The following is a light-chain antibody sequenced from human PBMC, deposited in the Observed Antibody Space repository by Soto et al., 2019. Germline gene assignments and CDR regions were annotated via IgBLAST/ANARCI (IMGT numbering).Light chain of an antibody. CDR1: QSVSNN. CDR3: QQYHYWWT. V-gene: IGKV3-15*01. CDR2: GAS. Sequence: EIVLTQSPGTLSLSPGERATLSCRASQSVSNNYLAWYQQKPGQAPRLLIYGASTRATGVPARFSGSGSGTEFTLTITSLQSEDFAVYYCQQYHYWWTFGQGTKVDIK. J-gene: IGKJ1*01.